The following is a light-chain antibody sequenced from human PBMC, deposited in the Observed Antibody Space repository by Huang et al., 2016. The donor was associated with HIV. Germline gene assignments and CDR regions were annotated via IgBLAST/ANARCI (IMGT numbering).Light chain of an antibody. CDR2: GVA. CDR1: QSISSK. Sequence: ERVMTQSPVTLPVSPGERATFSCRASQSISSKLAWYQQKPGQAPRLLIYGVATRATGIPARFSGSGSGTEFTLTISSLQSEDFAVYYCQQYNNWPFTFGPGTRVDIK. J-gene: IGKJ3*01. CDR3: QQYNNWPFT. V-gene: IGKV3-15*01.